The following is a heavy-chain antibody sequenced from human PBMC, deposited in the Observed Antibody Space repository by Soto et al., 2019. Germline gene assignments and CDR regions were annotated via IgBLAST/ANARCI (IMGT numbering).Heavy chain of an antibody. CDR1: GGSISSSSYY. Sequence: SETLSLTCTVSGGSISSSSYYWGWIRQPPGKGLEWIGSIYYSGSTNYNPSLKSRVTISVDTSKNQFTLKLSSVTAADTAVYYCAASYSNFNFDYWGQGTLVTV. J-gene: IGHJ4*02. D-gene: IGHD4-4*01. CDR2: IYYSGST. V-gene: IGHV4-39*06. CDR3: AASYSNFNFDY.